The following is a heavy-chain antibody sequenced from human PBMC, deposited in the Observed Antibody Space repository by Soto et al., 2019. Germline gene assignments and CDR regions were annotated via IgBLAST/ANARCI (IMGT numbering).Heavy chain of an antibody. Sequence: EVQLVETGGDLIQPGGSLRLSCAASGFTVSSNYMSWVRQAPGKGLEWVSGIYSGGTIYYADPVKGRFTISRVRSKNTLYLQMNCLRAEDTAVYYCASARNTLNTDAFDIWGQGTMVTVSS. CDR3: ASARNTLNTDAFDI. J-gene: IGHJ3*02. CDR1: GFTVSSNY. D-gene: IGHD3-16*01. CDR2: IYSGGTI. V-gene: IGHV3-53*02.